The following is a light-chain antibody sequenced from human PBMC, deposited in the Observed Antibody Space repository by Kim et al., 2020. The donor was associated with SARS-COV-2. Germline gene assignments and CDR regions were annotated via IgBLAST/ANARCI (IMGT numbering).Light chain of an antibody. CDR3: SAWDGSLRAWV. CDR2: RNN. J-gene: IGLJ3*02. Sequence: RTATRTCTRNSYSVVDQGASWRQHHQGPPPKLLFFRNNNRPSGVSGRLFASRPGNTASLIITGLQPEDEAAYYCSAWDGSLRAWVFGGGPQLAVL. V-gene: IGLV10-54*01. CDR1: SYSVVDQG.